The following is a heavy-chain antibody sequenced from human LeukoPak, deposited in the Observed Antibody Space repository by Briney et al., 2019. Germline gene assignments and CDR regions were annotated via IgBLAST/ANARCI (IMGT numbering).Heavy chain of an antibody. Sequence: GGSLRLSCAASGFTFSSYGMHWVRQAPGKGLEWVAFIRYDGSNKYYADSVKGRFTISRDNSKNTLYLQMNSLRAEDTAVYYCAKDGAREQWLVLHIFDYWGQGTLVTVSS. V-gene: IGHV3-30*02. J-gene: IGHJ4*02. D-gene: IGHD6-19*01. CDR1: GFTFSSYG. CDR2: IRYDGSNK. CDR3: AKDGAREQWLVLHIFDY.